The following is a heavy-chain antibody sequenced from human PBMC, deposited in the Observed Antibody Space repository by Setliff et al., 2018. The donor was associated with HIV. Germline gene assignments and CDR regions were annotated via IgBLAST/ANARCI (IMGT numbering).Heavy chain of an antibody. CDR1: GDSVSSASYY. D-gene: IGHD6-6*01. J-gene: IGHJ6*03. CDR2: IYYSGTT. CDR3: ASEAWTSYRSSSGYYYYYMDV. V-gene: IGHV4-61*01. Sequence: PSETLSLTCTVSGDSVSSASYYWSWIRQPPGKGLEWVGYIYYSGTTKYNPSLKSRVTISVDTSKNQLSLKLSSVTAADTAVYYCASEAWTSYRSSSGYYYYYMDVWGKGTTVTVSS.